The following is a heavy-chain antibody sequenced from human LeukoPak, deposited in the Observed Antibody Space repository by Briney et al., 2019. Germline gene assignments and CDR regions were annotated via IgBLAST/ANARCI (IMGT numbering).Heavy chain of an antibody. V-gene: IGHV4-59*12. CDR1: GGFINSYY. D-gene: IGHD6-13*01. CDR2: IYYSGST. Sequence: SETLSLTCTVSGGFINSYYWTWIRQPPGKGLEWIGYIYYSGSTNYNPSLKSRVTMSVDKSNNQFSLKLTSVTAADTAVYYCAKDIGSSTPRDYWGQGTLVTVSS. CDR3: AKDIGSSTPRDY. J-gene: IGHJ4*02.